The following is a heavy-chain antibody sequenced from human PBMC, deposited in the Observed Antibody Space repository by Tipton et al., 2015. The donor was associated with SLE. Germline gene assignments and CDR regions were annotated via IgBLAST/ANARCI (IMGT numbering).Heavy chain of an antibody. V-gene: IGHV3-23*01. D-gene: IGHD3-3*01. CDR1: GFSFSTYG. Sequence: SLRLSCSPSGFSFSTYGMDWVRQPPGKGLEWVSTIRNGGGKSDGKTYYAESVRGRFTISRDTSKNTIYLQMDSLRAEDTALYYCAKGKRTIYDHDAFDMWGQGTMVTVSS. CDR3: AKGKRTIYDHDAFDM. J-gene: IGHJ3*02. CDR2: IRNGGGKSDGKT.